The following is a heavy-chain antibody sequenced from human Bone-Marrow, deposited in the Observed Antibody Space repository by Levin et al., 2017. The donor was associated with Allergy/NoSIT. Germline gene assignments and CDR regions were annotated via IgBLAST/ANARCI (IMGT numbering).Heavy chain of an antibody. D-gene: IGHD6-19*01. V-gene: IGHV3-43*01. CDR1: GFTFNDYT. CDR3: AKDLSPRIAVTGNIEY. Sequence: SGGSLRLSCAASGFTFNDYTMHWVRQAPQRGLEWVSLISLDASTTYYADSVRGRFTISRDNSKNALYLQMNSLTTEDTALYYCAKDLSPRIAVTGNIEYWGQGTLVTVSS. J-gene: IGHJ4*02. CDR2: ISLDASTT.